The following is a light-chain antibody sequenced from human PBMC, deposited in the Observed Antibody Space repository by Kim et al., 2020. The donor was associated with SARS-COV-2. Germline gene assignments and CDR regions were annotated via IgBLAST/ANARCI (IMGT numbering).Light chain of an antibody. V-gene: IGLV2-11*01. CDR1: SSDVGAYPY. CDR2: DVT. J-gene: IGLJ1*01. CDR3: CSYAGSDTFV. Sequence: QSALTQPRSVYGSPGQSATISCTGTSSDVGAYPYVSWYQHHPGKVPKLMIYDVTRRPSGVPDRFSGSKSGNTASLTISGLQTEDEADYYCCSYAGSDTFVFGTGTKVTVL.